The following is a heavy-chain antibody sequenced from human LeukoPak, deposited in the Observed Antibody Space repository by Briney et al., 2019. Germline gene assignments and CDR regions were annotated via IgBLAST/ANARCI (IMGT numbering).Heavy chain of an antibody. D-gene: IGHD6-13*01. CDR2: ISWNSGSI. CDR1: GFTFDDYA. V-gene: IGHV3-9*03. CDR3: AKVTADGTFDY. J-gene: IGHJ4*02. Sequence: GGSLRLSCAASGFTFDDYAMHWVRQAPGKCLEWVSGISWNSGSIGYADSVKGRFTTSRDNAKNSLYLQMNSLRAEDMALYYCAKVTADGTFDYWGQGTLVTVSS.